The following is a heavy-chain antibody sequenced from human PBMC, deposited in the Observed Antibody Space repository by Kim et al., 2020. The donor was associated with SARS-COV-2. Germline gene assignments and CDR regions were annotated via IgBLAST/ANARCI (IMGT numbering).Heavy chain of an antibody. V-gene: IGHV3-9*01. D-gene: IGHD1-26*01. CDR3: AKESYESFDY. J-gene: IGHJ4*02. Sequence: GSIGYAESVKGRFTSSRDNAKNSLYVQMNSLRAEDTALYYCAKESYESFDYWGQGTLVTVSS. CDR2: GSI.